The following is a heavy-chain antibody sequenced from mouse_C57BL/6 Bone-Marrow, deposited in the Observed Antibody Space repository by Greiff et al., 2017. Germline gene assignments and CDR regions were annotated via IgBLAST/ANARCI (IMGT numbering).Heavy chain of an antibody. CDR3: ARGNYGNYLYAMDY. V-gene: IGHV1-9*01. CDR2: ILPGSGST. J-gene: IGHJ4*01. D-gene: IGHD2-1*01. CDR1: GYTFTGYW. Sequence: LVESGAELMKPGASVKLSCKATGYTFTGYWIEWVKQRPGHGLEWIGEILPGSGSTNYNAKFKGKATFTADTSSNTAYMQLSSLTTEDSAIYYCARGNYGNYLYAMDYWGQGTSVTVSS.